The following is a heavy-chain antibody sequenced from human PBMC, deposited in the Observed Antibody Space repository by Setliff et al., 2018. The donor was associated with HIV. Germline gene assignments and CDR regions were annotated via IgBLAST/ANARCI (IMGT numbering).Heavy chain of an antibody. V-gene: IGHV4-34*01. CDR3: AAFFVTPMTTQDF. CDR2: IHHTGYI. D-gene: IGHD4-4*01. J-gene: IGHJ4*02. Sequence: PSETLSLTCTVSGGSISSHYWNWIRQSPGMGLEWIAEIHHTGYINYNPSLRSRVSVSRDMSSNQFSLRLSSVTAADAAVYYCAAFFVTPMTTQDFWGQGTLVTVSS. CDR1: GGSISSHY.